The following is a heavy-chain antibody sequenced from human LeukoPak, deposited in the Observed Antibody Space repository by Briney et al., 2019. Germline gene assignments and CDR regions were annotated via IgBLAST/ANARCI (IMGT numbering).Heavy chain of an antibody. CDR2: ISSSSSYI. V-gene: IGHV3-21*01. Sequence: GGSLRLSCAASGFTFSSYSMNWVRQAPGKGLEWVSSISSSSSYIYYAGSVKGRFTISRDNAKNSLYLQMNSLRAEDTAVYYCARFGKERRGGFDYWGQGTLVTVSS. J-gene: IGHJ4*02. CDR1: GFTFSSYS. CDR3: ARFGKERRGGFDY. D-gene: IGHD1-1*01.